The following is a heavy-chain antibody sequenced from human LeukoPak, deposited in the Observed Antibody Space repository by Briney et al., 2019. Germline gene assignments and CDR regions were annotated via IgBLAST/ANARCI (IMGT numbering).Heavy chain of an antibody. Sequence: GGSLRLSCAVSGFTFSSYSMNWVRQAPGRGLEWVSSISTSSSYIYYADSVKGRFIISRDNAKNSLYLQMNSLRAEDTAVYYCARDPPILTGPYYYYMDVWGKGTTVTISS. D-gene: IGHD3-9*01. V-gene: IGHV3-21*06. CDR1: GFTFSSYS. CDR2: ISTSSSYI. J-gene: IGHJ6*03. CDR3: ARDPPILTGPYYYYMDV.